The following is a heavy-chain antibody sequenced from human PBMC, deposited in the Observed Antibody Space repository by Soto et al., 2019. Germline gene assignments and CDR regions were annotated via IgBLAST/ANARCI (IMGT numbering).Heavy chain of an antibody. CDR2: ISNDGNNK. Sequence: GGSLRLSCAASGFTFWTYAMHWVRQAPGKGLEWVALISNDGNNKYYADSVKGRFTISRDNSKNTLYLQMNSLRAEDTAVYYCAKASVRGYQYDMDVWGQGTTVTVSS. J-gene: IGHJ6*02. CDR3: AKASVRGYQYDMDV. V-gene: IGHV3-30*18. CDR1: GFTFWTYA. D-gene: IGHD2-2*01.